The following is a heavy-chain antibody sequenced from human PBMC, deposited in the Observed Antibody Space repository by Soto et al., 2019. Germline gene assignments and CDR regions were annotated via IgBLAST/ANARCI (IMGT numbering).Heavy chain of an antibody. CDR2: ISWNSGSI. CDR1: GFTFSSYA. CDR3: AGGITIFGVVSDAFDI. D-gene: IGHD3-3*01. V-gene: IGHV3-9*01. Sequence: GGSLRLSCAASGFTFSSYAMSWVRQAPGKGLEWVSGISWNSGSIGYADSVKGRFTISRDNAKNSLYLQMNSLRAEDTALYYCAGGITIFGVVSDAFDIWGQGTMVTVSS. J-gene: IGHJ3*02.